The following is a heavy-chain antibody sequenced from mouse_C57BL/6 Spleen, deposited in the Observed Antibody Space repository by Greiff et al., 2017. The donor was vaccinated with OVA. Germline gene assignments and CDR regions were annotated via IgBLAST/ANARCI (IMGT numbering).Heavy chain of an antibody. CDR2: IYPSDSET. V-gene: IGHV1-61*01. J-gene: IGHJ3*01. Sequence: QVHVKQPGAELVRPGSSVKLSCKASGYTFTSYWMDWVKQRPGQGLEWIGNIYPSDSETHYNQKFKDKATLTVDKSSSTAYMQLSSLTSEDSAVYYCARGLDYAFAYGGQGTLVTVSA. CDR1: GYTFTSYW. CDR3: ARGLDYAFAY. D-gene: IGHD2-4*01.